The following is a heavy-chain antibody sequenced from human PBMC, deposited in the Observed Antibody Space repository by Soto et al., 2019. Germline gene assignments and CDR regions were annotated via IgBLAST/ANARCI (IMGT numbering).Heavy chain of an antibody. V-gene: IGHV3-48*03. CDR1: GFPFSSYE. CDR3: ARGQTIFGVLNDNWFDH. Sequence: GGSLGLSCAASGFPFSSYEMNWVRQSPGKGLEWVSYISSSGSTIYYADSVKGRFTISRDNAKKSLYLQMNSLRAEDTAVYYCARGQTIFGVLNDNWFDHWGQGTMVTVSS. J-gene: IGHJ5*02. D-gene: IGHD3-3*01. CDR2: ISSSGSTI.